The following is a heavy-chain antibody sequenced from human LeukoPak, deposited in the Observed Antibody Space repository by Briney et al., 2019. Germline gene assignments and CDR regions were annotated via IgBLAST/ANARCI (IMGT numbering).Heavy chain of an antibody. CDR1: GGSISSGGYY. J-gene: IGHJ4*02. CDR2: IYHSGST. Sequence: SQTLSLTCTVSGGSISSGGYYWSWIRQPPGKGLEWIGYIYHSGSTYYNPSLKSRVTISVDRSKNQFSLKLSSVTAADTAVYYCARLGYDFWSGYPFDYWGQGTLVTVSS. D-gene: IGHD3-3*01. V-gene: IGHV4-30-2*01. CDR3: ARLGYDFWSGYPFDY.